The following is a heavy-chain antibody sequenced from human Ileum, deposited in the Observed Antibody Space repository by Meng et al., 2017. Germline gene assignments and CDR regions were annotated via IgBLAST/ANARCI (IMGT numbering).Heavy chain of an antibody. CDR1: SGSISSKTY. CDR3: ARHGGYSQDF. D-gene: IGHD4-23*01. Sequence: QLQREGSAPVLVTPSGTPALTVAVYSGSISSKTYWSWVRQPPGKGLEWIGQISHSGSAYYNPSLKSRVTMSVDKSKSQFSLMLTSVTAADTAIYYCARHGGYSQDFWGQGTLVTVSS. CDR2: ISHSGSA. V-gene: IGHV4-4*02. J-gene: IGHJ4*02.